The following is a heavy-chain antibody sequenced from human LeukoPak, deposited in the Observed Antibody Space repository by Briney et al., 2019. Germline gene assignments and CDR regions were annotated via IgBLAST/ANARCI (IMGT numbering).Heavy chain of an antibody. V-gene: IGHV4-59*12. J-gene: IGHJ6*03. CDR2: VDYSGST. D-gene: IGHD3-10*01. CDR1: GGSIGRYY. Sequence: SETLSLTCTVSGGSIGRYYWSWIRQPPGKGLEWVGYVDYSGSTNYNPSLKSRVTISVDTSKNQFSLKLNSVTAADTAVYYCARLTKNDSGSFRFGKKKRGYMDVWGKGTTVTVSS. CDR3: ARLTKNDSGSFRFGKKKRGYMDV.